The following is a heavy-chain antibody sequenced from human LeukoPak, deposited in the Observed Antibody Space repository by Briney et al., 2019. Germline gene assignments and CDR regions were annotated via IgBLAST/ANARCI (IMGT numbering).Heavy chain of an antibody. V-gene: IGHV4-39*07. CDR3: ARGSGRNQLELRLFRYYYMDV. CDR2: IFYSGST. J-gene: IGHJ6*03. Sequence: PSETLSLTCTVSGGSISTSSYYWGWVRQPPGKGLEWIGNIFYSGSTYYSPSLKSRVTISVDTSKNQFSLKLSSVTAADTAVYYCARGSGRNQLELRLFRYYYMDVWGKGTTVTVSS. D-gene: IGHD1-7*01. CDR1: GGSISTSSYY.